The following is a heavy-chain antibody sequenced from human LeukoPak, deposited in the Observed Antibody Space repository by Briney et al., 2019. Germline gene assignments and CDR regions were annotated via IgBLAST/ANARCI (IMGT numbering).Heavy chain of an antibody. Sequence: GGSLRLSCAASGFTFSDYYMSWIRQAPGKGLEWLSYISSSGSTIYYVDSVKGRFTMSRDNAKNSLYLQMNSLRDEDTAVYYCARREGGFYSWGIAYWGQGTLVTVSS. CDR3: ARREGGFYSWGIAY. CDR2: ISSSGSTI. CDR1: GFTFSDYY. D-gene: IGHD1-26*01. V-gene: IGHV3-11*04. J-gene: IGHJ4*02.